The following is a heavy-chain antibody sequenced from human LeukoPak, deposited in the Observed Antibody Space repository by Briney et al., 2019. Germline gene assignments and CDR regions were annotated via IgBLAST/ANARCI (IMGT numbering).Heavy chain of an antibody. J-gene: IGHJ4*02. CDR2: IYISGSI. D-gene: IGHD3-10*01. CDR3: ARDRGAPFDY. CDR1: GDSISSDSYY. V-gene: IGHV4-61*02. Sequence: SQTLSLTCTVSGDSISSDSYYWSWIRQPAGKGLEWIGRIYISGSINHNPSLKSRVTISVDTSKNQFSLKLSSVTAADTAVCYCARDRGAPFDYWGQGTVVTVSS.